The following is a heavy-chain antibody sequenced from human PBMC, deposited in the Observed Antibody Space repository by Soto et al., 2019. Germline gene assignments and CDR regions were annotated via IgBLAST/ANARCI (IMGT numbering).Heavy chain of an antibody. CDR1: GYTFSTYG. Sequence: QVQLVQSGAEVKKPGASVKVSCKASGYTFSTYGISWVRQAPGQGLEWMGWINAYNSDTKYTERLQGRVTMTTDTSTSTAYMELRSLGSDDTAVYYCARRATGGMDVWGQGTTVTVFS. CDR3: ARRATGGMDV. D-gene: IGHD5-12*01. V-gene: IGHV1-18*01. J-gene: IGHJ6*02. CDR2: INAYNSDT.